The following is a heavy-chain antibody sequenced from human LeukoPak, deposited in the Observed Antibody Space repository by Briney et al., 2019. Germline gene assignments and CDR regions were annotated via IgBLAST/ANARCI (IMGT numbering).Heavy chain of an antibody. V-gene: IGHV3-66*01. D-gene: IGHD2-21*02. Sequence: GGSLRLSCAASGFTVSSNYTSWVRQAPGKGLEWVSVIYSGGSTYYADSVKGRFTISRDDSKNTLYLQMNSLRAEDTAVYYCAREGAYCGGDCYSWGQGTLVTVSS. J-gene: IGHJ4*02. CDR3: AREGAYCGGDCYS. CDR1: GFTVSSNY. CDR2: IYSGGST.